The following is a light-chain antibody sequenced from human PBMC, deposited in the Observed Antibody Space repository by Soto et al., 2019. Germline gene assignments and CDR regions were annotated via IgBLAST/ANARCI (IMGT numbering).Light chain of an antibody. Sequence: QLVLTQPPSASGTPGQRVTISCSGSSVNVGGNTVTWYQQVTGTAPKLLINSNNQRRSGVPDRFSGSKSGTSASLAISGLQSEDEAYYYCAALDDSLNVVVFGGGTKLTVL. CDR1: SVNVGGNT. CDR3: AALDDSLNVVV. CDR2: SNN. V-gene: IGLV1-44*01. J-gene: IGLJ2*01.